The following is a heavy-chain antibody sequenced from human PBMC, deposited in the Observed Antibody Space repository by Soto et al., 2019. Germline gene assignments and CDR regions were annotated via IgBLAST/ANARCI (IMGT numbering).Heavy chain of an antibody. CDR1: GYTITCTY. CDR3: ASPWPNYYDSSGYEVYAFDI. CDR2: INPNSGGT. Sequence: ASVKVSSKARGYTITCTYMCWVQQSQRQGREWMGWINPNSGGTNYAQKFQGRVTMTRDTSISTAYMELSRLRSDDAAVYYCASPWPNYYDSSGYEVYAFDIWGQGTMVTVSS. D-gene: IGHD3-22*01. V-gene: IGHV1-2*02. J-gene: IGHJ3*02.